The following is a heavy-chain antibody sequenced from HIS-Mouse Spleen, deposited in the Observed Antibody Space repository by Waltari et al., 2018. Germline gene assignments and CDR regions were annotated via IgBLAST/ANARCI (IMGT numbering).Heavy chain of an antibody. D-gene: IGHD1-26*01. V-gene: IGHV4-39*07. J-gene: IGHJ4*02. Sequence: HLQLQESGPGLVKPSETLSLTCTVSGGSLSSSSYYWGWIRQPPGKGLEWIGSIYYSGSTYYNPSLKSRVTISVDTSKNQFSLKLSSVTAADTAVYYCARDRELYFDYWGQGTLVTVSS. CDR3: ARDRELYFDY. CDR1: GGSLSSSSYY. CDR2: IYYSGST.